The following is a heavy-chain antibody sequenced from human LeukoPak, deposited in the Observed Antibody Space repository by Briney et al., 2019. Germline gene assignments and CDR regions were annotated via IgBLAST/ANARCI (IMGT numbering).Heavy chain of an antibody. J-gene: IGHJ3*01. Sequence: SETLSLTCTVSGASISSYYWSWIRQPAGKGLEWIGRGSTSGSTNYNPSLKSRVTMSVETSKNQFSLKLSSVTAADTAVYYCARHVATGATDAFDFWGRGTMVTVSS. CDR2: GSTSGST. CDR3: ARHVATGATDAFDF. V-gene: IGHV4-4*07. CDR1: GASISSYY. D-gene: IGHD1-1*01.